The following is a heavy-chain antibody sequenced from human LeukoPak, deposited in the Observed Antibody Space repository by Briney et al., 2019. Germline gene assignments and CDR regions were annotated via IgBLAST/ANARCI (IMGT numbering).Heavy chain of an antibody. Sequence: GGSLRLSCAASGFTFSSYAMSWVRQAPGKGLEWVSAISGNVGATYYVDSVKGRFTISRDNSKNTLYLQMNSLRAEDKAIYYCASISAAGPFDYWGQGTLVTVSS. CDR3: ASISAAGPFDY. J-gene: IGHJ4*02. V-gene: IGHV3-23*01. D-gene: IGHD6-13*01. CDR1: GFTFSSYA. CDR2: ISGNVGAT.